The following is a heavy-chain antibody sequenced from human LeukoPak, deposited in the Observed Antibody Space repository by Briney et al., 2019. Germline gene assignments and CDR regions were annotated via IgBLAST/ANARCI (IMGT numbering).Heavy chain of an antibody. CDR2: ISCDGSNK. CDR1: GFTFSSYA. CDR3: ARDMVRGVIVNYYYYYGMDV. D-gene: IGHD3-10*01. Sequence: GRSLRLSCAASGFTFSSYAMHWARQAPGKGLEWVAVISCDGSNKYYADSVKGRFTISRDNSKNTLYLQMNSLRAEDTAVYYCARDMVRGVIVNYYYYYGMDVWGQGTTVTVSS. J-gene: IGHJ6*02. V-gene: IGHV3-30*04.